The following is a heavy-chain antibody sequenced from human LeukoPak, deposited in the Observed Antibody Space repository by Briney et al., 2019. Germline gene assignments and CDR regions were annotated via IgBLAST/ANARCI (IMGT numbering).Heavy chain of an antibody. V-gene: IGHV4-38-2*01. CDR2: MYNSGST. D-gene: IGHD2-2*01. J-gene: IGHJ4*02. CDR1: GYSISSGHY. CDR3: ARHVYGRHQLQAYHFDY. Sequence: SETLSLTCDVSGYSISSGHYWGWIRQSPGKGLEWIASMYNSGSTYFMSSLKSRVTISLDTPKNQFSLTLNSVTAADTAVYYCARHVYGRHQLQAYHFDYWGQGILVTVSS.